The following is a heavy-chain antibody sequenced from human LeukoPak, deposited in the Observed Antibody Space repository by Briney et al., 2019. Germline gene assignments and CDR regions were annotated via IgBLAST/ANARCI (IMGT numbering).Heavy chain of an antibody. J-gene: IGHJ4*02. CDR2: IYSDGST. CDR1: GFTVSSNY. Sequence: GGSLRLSCAASGFTVSSNYMSWVRQAPGKGLEWVSVIYSDGSTYYADSVKGRFTISRDNSKNTLYLQMNSLRAEDTAVYYCARVRGGCSGGSCYRYFDYWGQGTLVTVSS. CDR3: ARVRGGCSGGSCYRYFDY. D-gene: IGHD2-15*01. V-gene: IGHV3-53*01.